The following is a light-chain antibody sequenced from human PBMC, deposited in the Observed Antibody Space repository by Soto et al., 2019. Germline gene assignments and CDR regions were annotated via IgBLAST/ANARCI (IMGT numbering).Light chain of an antibody. CDR3: SSYAGINNLGV. Sequence: QSVLTQPPSASGSPGQSVTISCTGTSSDVGGYKYVSWYQQHPGKAPKLMNFEVNKRPSGVPDRFSGSKSGNTASLTVSGLQAEDEADYYCSSYAGINNLGVFGTGTKLTVL. J-gene: IGLJ1*01. V-gene: IGLV2-8*01. CDR1: SSDVGGYKY. CDR2: EVN.